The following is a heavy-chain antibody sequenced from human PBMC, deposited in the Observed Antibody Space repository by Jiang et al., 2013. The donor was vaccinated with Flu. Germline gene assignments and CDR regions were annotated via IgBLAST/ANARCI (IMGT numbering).Heavy chain of an antibody. CDR2: INTNTGNP. CDR1: GYTFTKYT. D-gene: IGHD4-17*01. V-gene: IGHV7-4-1*02. CDR3: ARHTTVTTDDYFDF. Sequence: ELKKPGASVRVSCKASGYTFTKYTMNWVRQAPGQGLEWMGWINTNTGNPTYAQGFTGRFFFSVDTSVSTAYLQISSLKAEDTAVYYCARHTTVTTDDYFDFWGQGTLLTVSS. J-gene: IGHJ4*02.